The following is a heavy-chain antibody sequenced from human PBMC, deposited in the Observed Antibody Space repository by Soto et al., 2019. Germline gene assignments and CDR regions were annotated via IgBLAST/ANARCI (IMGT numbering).Heavy chain of an antibody. Sequence: QVQLVQSGVEVKKAGASVKVSCKASGYTFSSYGISWARQAPGQGLEWMGWISDYNGNTHYAQKFQGRLIMTTATSTMIVYMELRGLRSDDSAVYFCAREGYYSGSGTYSPPRYYGMDVWGQGTTVTVSS. CDR3: AREGYYSGSGTYSPPRYYGMDV. CDR2: ISDYNGNT. J-gene: IGHJ6*02. D-gene: IGHD3-10*01. V-gene: IGHV1-18*01. CDR1: GYTFSSYG.